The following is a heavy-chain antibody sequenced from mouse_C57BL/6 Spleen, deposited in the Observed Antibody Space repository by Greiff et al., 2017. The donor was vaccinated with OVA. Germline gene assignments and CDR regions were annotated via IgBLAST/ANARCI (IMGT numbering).Heavy chain of an antibody. V-gene: IGHV2-5*01. J-gene: IGHJ4*01. D-gene: IGHD2-4*01. CDR1: GFSLTSYG. CDR3: AKTGYDYDDYAMDY. Sequence: QVQLQQSGPGLVQPSQRLSITCTVSGFSLTSYGVHWVRQSPGKGLEWLGVIWRGGSTDYNAAFMSRLSITKDNSKSQVFFKMNSLQAADTAIYYGAKTGYDYDDYAMDYWGQGTSVTVSS. CDR2: IWRGGST.